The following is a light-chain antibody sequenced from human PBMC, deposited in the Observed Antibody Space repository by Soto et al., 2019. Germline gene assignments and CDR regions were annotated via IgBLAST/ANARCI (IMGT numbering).Light chain of an antibody. CDR1: QSVSRW. V-gene: IGKV1-5*01. CDR2: DAS. CDR3: QQYSSETWPS. J-gene: IGKJ4*01. Sequence: DIRVTHSPNILCPSLDNTVTITFRASQSVSRWLAWYQQKPGKAPKLLIYDASSLNSGVQSRFSGSQSGTEFTLTITSLLPDDFATYFCQQYSSETWPSLGGGTKVEI.